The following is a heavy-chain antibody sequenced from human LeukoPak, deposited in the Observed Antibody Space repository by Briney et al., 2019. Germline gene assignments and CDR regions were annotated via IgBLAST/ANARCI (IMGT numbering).Heavy chain of an antibody. V-gene: IGHV3-21*01. CDR2: ISSSSSYI. J-gene: IGHJ4*02. CDR3: ARYCTFRTCSGTKFDS. D-gene: IGHD1-1*01. Sequence: GGSLRLSCAASGFTFSSYSMNWVRQAPGKGLEWVSSISSSSSYIYYADSVKGRFTISRDNAKNSLYLQTNSLRAEDTAVNYCARYCTFRTCSGTKFDSWGQGTLVTVSS. CDR1: GFTFSSYS.